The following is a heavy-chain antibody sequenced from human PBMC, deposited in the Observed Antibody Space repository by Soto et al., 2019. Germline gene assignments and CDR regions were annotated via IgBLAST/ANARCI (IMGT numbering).Heavy chain of an antibody. J-gene: IGHJ1*01. CDR2: INWNSGSI. CDR3: VKDESINWYSGHFRH. V-gene: IGHV3-9*01. Sequence: LRLSCAASGFTFDDYAMHWVRQVPGKGLEWVSGINWNSGSIGYGDSVKGRFAISRDNAKNSLHLQMNCLSAEDTAFYYCVKDESINWYSGHFRHWGQGTLVTVSS. D-gene: IGHD6-13*01. CDR1: GFTFDDYA.